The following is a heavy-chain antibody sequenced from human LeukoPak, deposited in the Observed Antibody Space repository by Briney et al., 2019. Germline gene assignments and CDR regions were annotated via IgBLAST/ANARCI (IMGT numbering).Heavy chain of an antibody. D-gene: IGHD1-26*01. V-gene: IGHV4-4*09. CDR2: IYTSGST. J-gene: IGHJ4*02. CDR3: ARGGSYYDFDY. CDR1: GGSISSYY. Sequence: PSETLSLTCTVSGGSISSYYWSWIRQPPGKELEWIGYIYTSGSTNYNPSLKSRVTMSVDTSKNQFSLKLSSVTAADTAVYYCARGGSYYDFDYWGQGTLVTVSS.